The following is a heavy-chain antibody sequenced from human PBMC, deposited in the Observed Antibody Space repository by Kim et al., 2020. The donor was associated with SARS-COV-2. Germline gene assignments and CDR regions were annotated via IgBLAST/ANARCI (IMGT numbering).Heavy chain of an antibody. J-gene: IGHJ4*02. Sequence: GSTYSADSVKGRFTISRDNSKNTLYLQMNSLRAEDTAVYYCARGTVAGTYWGQGTLVTVSS. CDR2: GST. D-gene: IGHD6-19*01. V-gene: IGHV3-66*01. CDR3: ARGTVAGTY.